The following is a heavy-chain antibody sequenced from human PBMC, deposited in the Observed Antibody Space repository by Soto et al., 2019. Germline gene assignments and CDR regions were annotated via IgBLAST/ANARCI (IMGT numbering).Heavy chain of an antibody. J-gene: IGHJ4*02. Sequence: SETLSLTCTVSGGSVNSDYYYWSWIRQPPGKGLEWIGYIYHTGSTNYKPSHRSGVTISVETSRNQCSLKVKSETAADTAVLYCASEHSISPAAFDLWGQGTLVTVSS. CDR2: IYHTGST. V-gene: IGHV4-61*01. CDR1: GGSVNSDYYY. D-gene: IGHD6-6*01. CDR3: ASEHSISPAAFDL.